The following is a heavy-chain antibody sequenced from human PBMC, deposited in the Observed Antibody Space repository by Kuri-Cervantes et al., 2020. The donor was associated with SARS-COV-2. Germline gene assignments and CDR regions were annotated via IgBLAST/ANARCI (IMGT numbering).Heavy chain of an antibody. Sequence: GESLKISCTGSGYSFTSYWIGWVRQMPGKGLEWMGIIYPGDSDTRYGPSFQGQVTISADKSISTAYLQWSSLKASDTAMYYCARTYYYDSSGYYYAKYWGQGTLVTVSS. J-gene: IGHJ4*02. V-gene: IGHV5-51*01. CDR1: GYSFTSYW. CDR3: ARTYYYDSSGYYYAKY. D-gene: IGHD3-22*01. CDR2: IYPGDSDT.